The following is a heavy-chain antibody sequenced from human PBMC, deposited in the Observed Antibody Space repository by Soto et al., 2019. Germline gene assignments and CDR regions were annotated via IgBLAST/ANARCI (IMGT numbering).Heavy chain of an antibody. CDR1: GGSISYNSYY. D-gene: IGHD2-2*01. Sequence: QLKLQESGPGLVKPSETLSLTCSVSGGSISYNSYYWGWIRQPPGKGLEWVGGIFYTGTTYYSPSLKDRVTISVDTSKNSFSLNLTSMTAADTAVYFCARLVVVAPVANAWGQGTLVTVSS. J-gene: IGHJ5*02. CDR2: IFYTGTT. V-gene: IGHV4-39*02. CDR3: ARLVVVAPVANA.